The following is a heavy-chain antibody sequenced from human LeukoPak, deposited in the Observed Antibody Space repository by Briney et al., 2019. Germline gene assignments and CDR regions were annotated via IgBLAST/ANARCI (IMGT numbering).Heavy chain of an antibody. Sequence: PGGSLRLSCAASGFTFSSYGMHWVRQAPGKGLKWVAFIRYDGSNKYYADSVKGRFTISRDNSKNTLYLQMNSLRAEDTAVYYCAKEAEGGPLYSPWNWFDPWGQGTLVTVSS. CDR2: IRYDGSNK. J-gene: IGHJ5*02. CDR1: GFTFSSYG. CDR3: AKEAEGGPLYSPWNWFDP. D-gene: IGHD4-11*01. V-gene: IGHV3-30*02.